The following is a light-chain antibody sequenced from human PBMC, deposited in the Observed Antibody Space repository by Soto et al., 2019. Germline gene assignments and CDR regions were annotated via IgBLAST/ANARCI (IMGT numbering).Light chain of an antibody. Sequence: DIVLTQSPYTLSLSPPERDLLXCRASQSLGRYLAWYQQKPGQAPRLLIYDASSRATGIPDRFSGSGSGTDFTLTISRLEPEDFAVFFCQQYGTSEIIFGQGTRLEIK. CDR2: DAS. CDR3: QQYGTSEII. CDR1: QSLGRY. J-gene: IGKJ5*01. V-gene: IGKV3-20*01.